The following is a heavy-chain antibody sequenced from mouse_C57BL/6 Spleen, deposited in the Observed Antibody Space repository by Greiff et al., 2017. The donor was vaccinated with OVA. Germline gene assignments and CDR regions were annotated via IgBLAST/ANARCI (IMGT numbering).Heavy chain of an antibody. CDR2: INPNNGGT. Sequence: EVQLQQSGPELVKPGASVKIPCKASGYTFTDYNMDWVKQSHGKSLEWIGDINPNNGGTIYNQKFKGKATLTVDKSSSTAYMELRSLTSEDTAVYYCARRAYDYDSFDYWGQGTTLTVSS. J-gene: IGHJ2*01. V-gene: IGHV1-18*01. CDR1: GYTFTDYN. D-gene: IGHD2-4*01. CDR3: ARRAYDYDSFDY.